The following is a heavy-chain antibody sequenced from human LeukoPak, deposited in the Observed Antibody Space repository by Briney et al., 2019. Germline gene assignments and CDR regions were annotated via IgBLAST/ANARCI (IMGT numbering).Heavy chain of an antibody. J-gene: IGHJ4*02. CDR1: GFTFSSYW. V-gene: IGHV3-7*04. CDR3: ARPRDGYRSYFDY. Sequence: GGSLRLSCAASGFTFSSYWMNWVRQAPGKWLEWVATINHDGSEKYYLDSVKGRFTISRDSTKNSLYLQMTSLRVEDTAVYYCARPRDGYRSYFDYWGQGTLVTVSS. CDR2: INHDGSEK. D-gene: IGHD5-24*01.